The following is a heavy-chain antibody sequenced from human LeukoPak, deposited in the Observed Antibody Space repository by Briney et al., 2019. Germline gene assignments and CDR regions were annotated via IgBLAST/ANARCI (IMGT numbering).Heavy chain of an antibody. CDR2: FHDSEST. CDR3: ARGDASGRPGIAFDY. V-gene: IGHV4-59*01. J-gene: IGHJ4*02. CDR1: GGSISNNY. Sequence: SETLSLTFNVSGGSISNNYWSWIRQPPGKGLEWIGYFHDSESTNYNPSLKSRVSISVDTSKNQVSLKLTSVTAADTAVYHCARGDASGRPGIAFDYWGQGTLVTVSS. D-gene: IGHD1-26*01.